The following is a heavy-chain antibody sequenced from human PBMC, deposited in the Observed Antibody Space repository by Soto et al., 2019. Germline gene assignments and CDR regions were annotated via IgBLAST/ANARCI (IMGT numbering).Heavy chain of an antibody. Sequence: SETLSLTCAVYGGSFSGYYWSWIRQPPGKGLEWIGEINHSGSTNYNPSLKSRVTISVDTSKNQFSLKLSSVTAADTAVYYCARGLGVRYFDWLYYYGMDVWGQGTTVTVSS. V-gene: IGHV4-34*01. CDR1: GGSFSGYY. CDR3: ARGLGVRYFDWLYYYGMDV. D-gene: IGHD3-9*01. J-gene: IGHJ6*02. CDR2: INHSGST.